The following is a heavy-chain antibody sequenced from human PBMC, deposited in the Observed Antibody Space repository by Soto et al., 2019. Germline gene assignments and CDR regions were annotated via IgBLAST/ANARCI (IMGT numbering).Heavy chain of an antibody. CDR1: GFTFSGYS. D-gene: IGHD2-21*02. CDR2: ISTRSDI. Sequence: LRLSCAASGFTFSGYSMNWVRQAPGKGLEWVASISTRSDIYYADSVKGRFTISRDNAKNSVSLQMNSLRAEDTAVYYCAREETAWPLAYGLDVWGQGTTVTVSS. CDR3: AREETAWPLAYGLDV. J-gene: IGHJ6*02. V-gene: IGHV3-21*01.